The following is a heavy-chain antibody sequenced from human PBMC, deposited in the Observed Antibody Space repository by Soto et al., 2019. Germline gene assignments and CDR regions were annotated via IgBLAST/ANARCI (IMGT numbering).Heavy chain of an antibody. CDR3: AEDQKPEEYYCNGMDI. CDR2: IVVGSGNT. Sequence: SVKVSCKASGFTFTSSAVQWVRQARGQRLEWIGWIVVGSGNTNYAQKFQERVTITRDMSTSTAYMELSSLRSEDTAVYYCAEDQKPEEYYCNGMDIGGKGTRFTLAS. V-gene: IGHV1-58*01. CDR1: GFTFTSSA. J-gene: IGHJ6*04.